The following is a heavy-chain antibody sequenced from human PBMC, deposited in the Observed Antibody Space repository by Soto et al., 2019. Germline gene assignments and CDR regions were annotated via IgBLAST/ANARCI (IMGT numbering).Heavy chain of an antibody. V-gene: IGHV3-11*01. CDR1: GFTFSDYY. D-gene: IGHD3-22*01. J-gene: IGHJ4*02. Sequence: GGSLRLSCAASGFTFSDYYMSWIRQAPGKGLEWVSYISSSGSTIYYADSVKGRFTISRDNAKNSLYLQMNSLRAEDTAVYYCARDATYYYDSSGYWPYWSQGTLVTVSS. CDR2: ISSSGSTI. CDR3: ARDATYYYDSSGYWPY.